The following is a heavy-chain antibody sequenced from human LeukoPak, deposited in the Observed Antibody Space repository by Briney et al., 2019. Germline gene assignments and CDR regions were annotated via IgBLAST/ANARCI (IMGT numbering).Heavy chain of an antibody. CDR2: IYSDGST. CDR3: ATYYYDSSAHGY. Sequence: PGGSLRLSCAASGVTVSNRYMSWVRQAPGKGLEWVSVIYSDGSTFHADSVKGRFTISRDNSKNTLYLQMNSLRAEDTAVYYCATYYYDSSAHGYWGQGTLVTVSS. CDR1: GVTVSNRY. V-gene: IGHV3-53*01. J-gene: IGHJ4*02. D-gene: IGHD3-22*01.